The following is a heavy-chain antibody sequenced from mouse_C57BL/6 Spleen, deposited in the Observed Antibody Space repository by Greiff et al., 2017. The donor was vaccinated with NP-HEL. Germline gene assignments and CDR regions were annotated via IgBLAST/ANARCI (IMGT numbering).Heavy chain of an antibody. CDR1: GFTFSDYG. J-gene: IGHJ4*01. CDR3: ASRGSSYDYAMDY. D-gene: IGHD1-1*01. Sequence: EVMLVESGGGLVKPGGSLKLSCAASGFTFSDYGMHWVRQAPEKGLEWVAYISSGSSTIYYADTVKGRFTISRDNAKNTLFLQMTSLRSEDTAMYYCASRGSSYDYAMDYWGQGTSVTVSS. CDR2: ISSGSSTI. V-gene: IGHV5-17*01.